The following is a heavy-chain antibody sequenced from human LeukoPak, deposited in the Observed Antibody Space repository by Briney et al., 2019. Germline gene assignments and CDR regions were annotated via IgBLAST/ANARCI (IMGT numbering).Heavy chain of an antibody. J-gene: IGHJ3*02. Sequence: SETLSLTCAVYGGSFSGYYWSWIRQPPGKGLEWIGEINHSGSTNYNPSLKSRVTISVDTSKNQFSLKLSSVTAADTAVYYCATYCSGGSCYARDAFDIWGQGTMVTVSS. D-gene: IGHD2-15*01. V-gene: IGHV4-34*01. CDR2: INHSGST. CDR1: GGSFSGYY. CDR3: ATYCSGGSCYARDAFDI.